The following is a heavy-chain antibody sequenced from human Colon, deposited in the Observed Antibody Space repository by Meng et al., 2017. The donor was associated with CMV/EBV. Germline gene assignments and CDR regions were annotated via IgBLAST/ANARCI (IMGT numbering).Heavy chain of an antibody. CDR3: AKDNYGSRNFYGAFDY. J-gene: IGHJ4*02. V-gene: IGHV3-30*18. CDR1: FTFSTYG. D-gene: IGHD3-10*01. CDR2: ISSDGSDE. Sequence: FTFSTYGMHWVRQAPGKGLEWVAAISSDGSDEYYADSVKGRFTISRDNSKNTLYLHMNSLRAEDTAVYYCAKDNYGSRNFYGAFDYWGQGSLVTVSS.